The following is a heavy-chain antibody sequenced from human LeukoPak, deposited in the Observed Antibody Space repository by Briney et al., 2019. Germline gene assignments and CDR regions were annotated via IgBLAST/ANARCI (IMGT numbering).Heavy chain of an antibody. D-gene: IGHD2-2*01. CDR3: ASSRGGCSSTSCYDY. J-gene: IGHJ4*02. CDR1: GGSISSYY. V-gene: IGHV4-59*01. CDR2: IYYSGST. Sequence: PSETLSLTCTVSGGSISSYYWSWIRQPPGKGLEWIGYIYYSGSTNYNPSLKSRVTISVDTSKNQFSLKLSSVTAADTAVYYCASSRGGCSSTSCYDYWAREPWSPSPQ.